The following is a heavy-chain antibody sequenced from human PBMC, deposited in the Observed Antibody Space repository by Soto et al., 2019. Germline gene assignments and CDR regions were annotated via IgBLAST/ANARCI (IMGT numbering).Heavy chain of an antibody. CDR1: GGSISSGGYY. J-gene: IGHJ5*02. D-gene: IGHD3-10*01. Sequence: SETLSLTCTVSGGSISSGGYYWILIRQHPGKGLEWIGYIYYSGSTYYNPSLKSRVTISVDTSKNQFSLKLSSVTAADTAVYYCARDSGSGSLHWFDPWGQGTRVTVAS. CDR2: IYYSGST. CDR3: ARDSGSGSLHWFDP. V-gene: IGHV4-31*03.